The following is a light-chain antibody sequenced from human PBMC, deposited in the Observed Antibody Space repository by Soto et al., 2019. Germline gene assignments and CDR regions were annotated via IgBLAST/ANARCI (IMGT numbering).Light chain of an antibody. CDR2: KAS. V-gene: IGKV1-5*03. J-gene: IGKJ4*01. CDR3: QQYDSYPLT. CDR1: QSISSW. Sequence: DIQMTQSPSTLSASVGDRVTITCRASQSISSWLAWYQHKPGKAPNLLIYKASSLESGVPSRFSGSGSGTEFTLTVSSLQPDDFATYYCQQYDSYPLTFGGGTKVEI.